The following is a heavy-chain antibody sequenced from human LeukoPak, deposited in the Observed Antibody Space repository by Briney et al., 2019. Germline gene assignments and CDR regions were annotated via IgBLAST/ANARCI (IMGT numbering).Heavy chain of an antibody. CDR1: GFTVSCDS. V-gene: IGHV3-53*01. J-gene: IGHJ4*02. CDR2: IYSGGST. CDR3: ARRAPSHDFDD. Sequence: GGSLRLSCTVSGFTVSCDSMSWVRQAPGKGLEGVSFIYSGGSTHYSDSVKGRFTISRDNAKNSLYLQMNSLRVEDTALYYCARRAPSHDFDDWGQGTLVTVSS.